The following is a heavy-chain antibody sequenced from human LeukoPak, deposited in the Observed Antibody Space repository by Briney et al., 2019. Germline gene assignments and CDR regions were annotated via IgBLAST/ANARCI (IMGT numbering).Heavy chain of an antibody. CDR3: SRGGANDL. Sequence: PSETLSLTCICIRGFLTRGYWRWLRPPAGKGLEWIGRIFTSGSTTYNPSLKSRVTMSLDTSKNQFFLKLSSVTAADTAAYFCSRGGANDLWGQGTLVTVSS. J-gene: IGHJ5*02. D-gene: IGHD4/OR15-4a*01. CDR2: IFTSGST. V-gene: IGHV4-4*07. CDR1: RGFLTRGY.